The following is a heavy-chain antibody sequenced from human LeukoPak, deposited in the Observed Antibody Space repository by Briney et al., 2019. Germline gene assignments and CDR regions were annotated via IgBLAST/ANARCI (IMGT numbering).Heavy chain of an antibody. V-gene: IGHV3-23*01. D-gene: IGHD3-22*01. Sequence: GGSLRLSCAASGFTFSSYAMSWVRQAPGKGLEWVSAISGSGGSTYYADSVKGRFTISRDNSKNTLYLQMNSLRAEDTAVYYCAKDYYYDSSGYYVPYYFDYWGQGSLVTVSS. J-gene: IGHJ4*02. CDR3: AKDYYYDSSGYYVPYYFDY. CDR2: ISGSGGST. CDR1: GFTFSSYA.